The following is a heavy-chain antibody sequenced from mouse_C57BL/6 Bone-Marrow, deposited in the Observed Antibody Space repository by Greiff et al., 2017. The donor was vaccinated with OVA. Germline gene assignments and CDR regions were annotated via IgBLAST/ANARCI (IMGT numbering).Heavy chain of an antibody. CDR3: ARHMMAWGFAY. D-gene: IGHD2-3*01. Sequence: EVQLVESGGGLVQPGGSLKLSCAASGFTFSDYYMYWVRQTPEKRLEWVAYISNGGGSTYYPDTMERRFIISRDNTKKTLYLQMSSLRSEDTALYYCARHMMAWGFAYWGQGTLVTVSA. V-gene: IGHV5-12*01. J-gene: IGHJ3*01. CDR2: ISNGGGST. CDR1: GFTFSDYY.